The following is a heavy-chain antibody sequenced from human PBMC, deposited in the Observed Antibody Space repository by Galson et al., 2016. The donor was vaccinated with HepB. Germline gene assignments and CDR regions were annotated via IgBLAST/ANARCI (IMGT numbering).Heavy chain of an antibody. CDR3: ARVRKSPDSSDYHDWVLDAFDI. J-gene: IGHJ3*02. CDR2: ISSSSSAI. D-gene: IGHD3-22*01. V-gene: IGHV3-48*02. Sequence: SLRLSCAASGFTFSEFNMNWVRHIPGKGLEWLSYISSSSSAIYYADSVQGRITISRDNAKNSLYLQMNSLRDEDTAVYFCARVRKSPDSSDYHDWVLDAFDIWGQGTMVTVSS. CDR1: GFTFSEFN.